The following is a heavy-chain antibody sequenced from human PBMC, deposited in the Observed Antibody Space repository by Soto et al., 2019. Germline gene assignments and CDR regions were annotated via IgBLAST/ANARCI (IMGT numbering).Heavy chain of an antibody. Sequence: ASVKVSCKASGYTFTSYGISWVRQAPGQGLEWMGWINPKSGDTSYAQKLQGWVTMTTDTSISTASMELTRLTSDDTAIYYCARGDSTDCSNGVCSFFYNHDMDVWGQGTTVTVSS. CDR2: INPKSGDT. D-gene: IGHD2-8*01. CDR1: GYTFTSYG. V-gene: IGHV1-2*04. CDR3: ARGDSTDCSNGVCSFFYNHDMDV. J-gene: IGHJ6*02.